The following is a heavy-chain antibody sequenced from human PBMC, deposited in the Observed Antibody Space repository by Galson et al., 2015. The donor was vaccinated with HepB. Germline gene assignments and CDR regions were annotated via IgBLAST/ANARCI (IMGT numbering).Heavy chain of an antibody. CDR2: IIPIFGTA. Sequence: SVKVSCKASGGTFSSYAISWVRQAPGQGLEWMGGIIPIFGTANYAQKFQGRVTITADESTSTAYMELSSLRSEDTAVYYCARDGAGPIGGYFDYWGQGTLVTVSS. CDR3: ARDGAGPIGGYFDY. V-gene: IGHV1-69*13. J-gene: IGHJ4*02. CDR1: GGTFSSYA. D-gene: IGHD3-10*01.